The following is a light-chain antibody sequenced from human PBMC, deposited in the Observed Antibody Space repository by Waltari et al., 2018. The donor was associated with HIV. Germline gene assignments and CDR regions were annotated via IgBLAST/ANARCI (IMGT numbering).Light chain of an antibody. Sequence: DIVMTQSPDPLAVSLGERATIHCKSSQTVLYTSNNINYLAWYQQKPGQPPKLLIYWASTRESGVPDRFSGSGSGTDFTLTISSLQAEDVAVYFCQQYYSVPPTFGQGTKVEIK. CDR1: QTVLYTSNNINY. CDR3: QQYYSVPPT. CDR2: WAS. J-gene: IGKJ1*01. V-gene: IGKV4-1*01.